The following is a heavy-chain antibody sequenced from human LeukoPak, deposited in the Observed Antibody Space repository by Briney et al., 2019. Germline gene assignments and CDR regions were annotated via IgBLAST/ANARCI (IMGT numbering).Heavy chain of an antibody. Sequence: GSPRLSCAASGFTFSNAWMNWVRQAPGKGREGVGRIRSKSDHGTTNYAAPVKGRVTISRDDSKNTLYLQMNSLKTEDTAVYYCTTRELRYYGSGTYPVAFDIWGHGTIVSVSS. D-gene: IGHD3-10*01. CDR3: TTRELRYYGSGTYPVAFDI. J-gene: IGHJ3*02. CDR1: GFTFSNAW. V-gene: IGHV3-15*01. CDR2: IRSKSDHGTT.